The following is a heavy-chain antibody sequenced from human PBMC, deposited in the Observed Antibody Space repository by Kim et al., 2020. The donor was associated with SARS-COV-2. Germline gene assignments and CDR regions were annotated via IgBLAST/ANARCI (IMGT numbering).Heavy chain of an antibody. J-gene: IGHJ6*02. D-gene: IGHD4-17*01. CDR3: ARGEPPTLLTTVTHPKFGYYYGMDV. CDR2: IIPIFGTA. CDR1: GGTFSSYA. Sequence: SVKVSCKASGGTFSSYAISWVRQAPGQGLEWMGGIIPIFGTANYAQKFQGRVTITADESTSTAYMELSSLRSEDTAVYYCARGEPPTLLTTVTHPKFGYYYGMDVWGQGTTVTVSS. V-gene: IGHV1-69*13.